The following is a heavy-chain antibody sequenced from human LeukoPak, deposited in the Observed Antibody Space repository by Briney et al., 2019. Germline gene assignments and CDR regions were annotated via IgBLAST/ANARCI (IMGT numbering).Heavy chain of an antibody. V-gene: IGHV1-18*01. D-gene: IGHD6-6*01. CDR1: GYTFTSYG. CDR3: ARDLADSSSSTLYYYYYGMDV. CDR2: ISAYNGNT. Sequence: ASVKVSCKASGYTFTSYGISWVRQAPGQGLEWMGWISAYNGNTNYAQKLQGRVTMTTDTSTSTAYMELRSLRSDDTAVYYCARDLADSSSSTLYYYYYGMDVWGQGTTVTVSS. J-gene: IGHJ6*02.